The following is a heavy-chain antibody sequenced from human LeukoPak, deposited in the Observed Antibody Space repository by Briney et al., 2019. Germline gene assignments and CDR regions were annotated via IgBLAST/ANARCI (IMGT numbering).Heavy chain of an antibody. Sequence: GGSLRLSCAASGFTFSSYWMSWVRPAPGKGLGWVANIKQDGSEKYYVDSVKGRFTISRDNAKNSLYLQMNSLRAEDTAVYYCARGSQALSSGLGYWGQGNLVTVSS. V-gene: IGHV3-7*01. CDR3: ARGSQALSSGLGY. J-gene: IGHJ4*02. CDR2: IKQDGSEK. CDR1: GFTFSSYW. D-gene: IGHD6-19*01.